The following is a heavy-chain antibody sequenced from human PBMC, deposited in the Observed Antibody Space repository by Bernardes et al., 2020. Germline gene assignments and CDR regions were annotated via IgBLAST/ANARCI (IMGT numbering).Heavy chain of an antibody. CDR1: GCSISSSSYY. CDR3: ARGGSRAKWIQVWLSPPFEY. J-gene: IGHJ4*02. V-gene: IGHV4-39*01. CDR2: IYDSRST. D-gene: IGHD5-18*01. Sequence: SETLSLTCTVSGCSISSSSYYWVWIRQPPGKGLEWICSIYDSRSTYYNPSLKRRVTISVDTSKNQFSLKLSSVTAADTAVYYCARGGSRAKWIQVWLSPPFEYWGQGTLVTVAS.